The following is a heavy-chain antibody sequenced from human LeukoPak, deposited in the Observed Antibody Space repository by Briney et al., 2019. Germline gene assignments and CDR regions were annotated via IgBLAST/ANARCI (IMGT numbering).Heavy chain of an antibody. CDR2: ISYDGSQK. CDR3: ARTDGDYGYYFDY. D-gene: IGHD4-17*01. Sequence: GRSLRLSCAASGFTFSSSGMHWVRQAPGKGLEWVAIISYDGSQKYFADSVKGRFTISRDNSKNTLYLQMNSLRAEDTAVYYCARTDGDYGYYFDYWGQGTLVTVSS. V-gene: IGHV3-30*03. J-gene: IGHJ4*02. CDR1: GFTFSSSG.